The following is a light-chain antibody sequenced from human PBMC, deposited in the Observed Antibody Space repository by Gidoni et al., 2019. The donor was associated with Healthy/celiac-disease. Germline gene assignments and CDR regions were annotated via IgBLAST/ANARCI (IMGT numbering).Light chain of an antibody. CDR2: GAS. J-gene: IGKJ4*01. V-gene: IGKV3D-15*01. CDR3: QQYNNWPALT. Sequence: EIVMTQSPATLSVSPGERATLSCRASQSVSSNLAWYQQKPGQAPRLLIYGASTRATGIPARFSGSGSGTEFTLTISSLQSGDFAVYYCQQYNNWPALTFXGXTKVXIK. CDR1: QSVSSN.